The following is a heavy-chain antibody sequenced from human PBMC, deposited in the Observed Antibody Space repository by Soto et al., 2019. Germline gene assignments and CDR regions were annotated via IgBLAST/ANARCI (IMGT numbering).Heavy chain of an antibody. D-gene: IGHD2-15*01. Sequence: QVQLVQSGAEVKKAGASVKVSCRPSGYSFTTYFLHWVRQAPGQGLEWVGIIYPRSGNTDYTQKFQGRVTKTRVTSMGNVYMYLSSLTFEDTALYYCARGGMEVGGATPNFYGLDVWGQGNTVTVSS. CDR3: ARGGMEVGGATPNFYGLDV. J-gene: IGHJ6*02. V-gene: IGHV1-46*01. CDR2: IYPRSGNT. CDR1: GYSFTTYF.